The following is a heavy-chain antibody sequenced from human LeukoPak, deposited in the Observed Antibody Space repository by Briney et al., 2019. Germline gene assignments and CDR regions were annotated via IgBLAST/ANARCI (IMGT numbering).Heavy chain of an antibody. CDR2: IRYDGSNK. Sequence: GGSLRLSCAASGFTFSSYVMHWVRQAPGKGLEWVAFIRYDGSNKYYADSVKGRFTISRDNSKNTLYLQMNSLRAEDTAVYYCARDPRYSGYDFVDYWGQGTLVTVSS. D-gene: IGHD5-12*01. CDR1: GFTFSSYV. V-gene: IGHV3-30*04. J-gene: IGHJ4*02. CDR3: ARDPRYSGYDFVDY.